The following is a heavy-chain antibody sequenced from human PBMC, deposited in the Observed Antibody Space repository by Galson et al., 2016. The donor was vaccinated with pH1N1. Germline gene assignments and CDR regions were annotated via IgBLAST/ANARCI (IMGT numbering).Heavy chain of an antibody. D-gene: IGHD4-17*01. CDR3: VRVNGDYVYDVFDL. Sequence: SLRLSCAASGFPFSNYPIHWVRQAPGKGLEWVAFVSFDGSDKYYAASVKGRFTISRDNSMKTLYLQMNSLRIEDTAVYYCVRVNGDYVYDVFDLWGQGTMVIVSS. CDR2: VSFDGSDK. CDR1: GFPFSNYP. V-gene: IGHV3-30-3*01. J-gene: IGHJ3*01.